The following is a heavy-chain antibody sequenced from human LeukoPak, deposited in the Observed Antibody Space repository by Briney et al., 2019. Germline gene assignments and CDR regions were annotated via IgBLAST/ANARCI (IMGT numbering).Heavy chain of an antibody. Sequence: ASVKVSCKVSGYTLTELSMHWVRQAPGKGLEWMGGFDPEDGETIYAQKFQGRVTMTEDTSTDTAYMELSSLRSEDTAVYYCATGYRPRQPDIVVVPAAINYFDYWGQGTLVTVSS. J-gene: IGHJ4*02. CDR3: ATGYRPRQPDIVVVPAAINYFDY. D-gene: IGHD2-2*01. CDR1: GYTLTELS. V-gene: IGHV1-24*01. CDR2: FDPEDGET.